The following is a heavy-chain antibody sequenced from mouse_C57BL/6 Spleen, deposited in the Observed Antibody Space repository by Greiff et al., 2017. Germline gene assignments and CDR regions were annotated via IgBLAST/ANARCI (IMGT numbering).Heavy chain of an antibody. Sequence: EVHLVESGGGLVKPGGSLKLSCAASGFTFSSYAMSWVRQTPEKRLEWVATISDGGSYTYYPDNVKGRFTISRDNARNNLYLQMSHLKSEDTAMYYCARDSNYVVDDWGQGTSVTVSS. J-gene: IGHJ4*01. D-gene: IGHD2-5*01. CDR1: GFTFSSYA. V-gene: IGHV5-4*01. CDR2: ISDGGSYT. CDR3: ARDSNYVVDD.